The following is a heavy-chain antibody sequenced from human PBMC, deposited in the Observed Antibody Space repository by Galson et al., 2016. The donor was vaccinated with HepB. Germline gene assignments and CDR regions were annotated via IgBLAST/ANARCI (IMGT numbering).Heavy chain of an antibody. J-gene: IGHJ3*02. CDR3: TRRRYYYAGSDFYYPDI. CDR2: IRSKAHSYAT. D-gene: IGHD3-22*01. Sequence: SLRLSCAASGFALSDSTMQWVRQASGKGLEWVGRIRSKAHSYATAYGPSVEGRFTISRDDSKNTAYLQMNSLKTEDTAVYYCTRRRYYYAGSDFYYPDIWGQGTTVTVSS. V-gene: IGHV3-73*01. CDR1: GFALSDST.